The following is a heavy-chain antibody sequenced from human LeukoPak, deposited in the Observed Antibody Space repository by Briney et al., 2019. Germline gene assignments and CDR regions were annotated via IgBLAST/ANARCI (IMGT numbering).Heavy chain of an antibody. CDR2: ISYDGSNK. Sequence: GRSLRLSCAASGFTFSSYGMHWVRQAPGKGLEWVAVISYDGSNKYYADSVKGRFTISRDNSKNTLYLQMNSLRAEDTAVYYCARDPKFVVLRYFEFPDYWGQGTLVTVSS. V-gene: IGHV3-30*03. CDR1: GFTFSSYG. J-gene: IGHJ4*02. D-gene: IGHD3-9*01. CDR3: ARDPKFVVLRYFEFPDY.